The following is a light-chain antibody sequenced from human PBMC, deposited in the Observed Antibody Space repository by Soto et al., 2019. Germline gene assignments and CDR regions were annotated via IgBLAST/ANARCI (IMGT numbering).Light chain of an antibody. CDR2: DAS. CDR3: QQFDTFFWT. Sequence: DIQMTQSPSTLSASVGDRVTITCRASQTINNWLAWYQQKPGKAPKLLIYDASHLESGVPSRFSGSGSGTDFTLTITGVQPDDFATYYCQQFDTFFWTFGQGTRVEIK. V-gene: IGKV1-5*01. J-gene: IGKJ1*01. CDR1: QTINNW.